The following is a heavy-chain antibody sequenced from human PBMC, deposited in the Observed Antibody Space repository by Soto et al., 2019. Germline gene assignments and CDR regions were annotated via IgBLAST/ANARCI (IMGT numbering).Heavy chain of an antibody. D-gene: IGHD4-17*01. V-gene: IGHV3-23*01. J-gene: IGHJ5*02. CDR3: AKVPLTDYEGHINWFDP. CDR2: ISGRGGSS. Sequence: EVQLLESGGGLGQPGGSLRLSCAASGFTFSSYTMSWVRQAPGKGLEWVSAISGRGGSSYYADSVKGRFTISRDNSKNTLFLQMDSLRAEDSAVYYCAKVPLTDYEGHINWFDPWGQGTLVTVSS. CDR1: GFTFSSYT.